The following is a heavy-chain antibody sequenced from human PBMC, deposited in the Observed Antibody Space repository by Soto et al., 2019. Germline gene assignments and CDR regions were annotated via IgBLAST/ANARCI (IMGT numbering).Heavy chain of an antibody. D-gene: IGHD5-12*01. Sequence: QVQLVQSGAEVKKPGASVKVSCKASGYTFTGYYMHWVRQAPGQGLEWMGWINPNSGGTNYAQKFQGRVTMTRDTSMSTANRELSRLRSDDTAVYSCAREDAGVYSGYDPTIDYWGQGTLVTVSS. V-gene: IGHV1-2*02. CDR1: GYTFTGYY. CDR2: INPNSGGT. J-gene: IGHJ4*02. CDR3: AREDAGVYSGYDPTIDY.